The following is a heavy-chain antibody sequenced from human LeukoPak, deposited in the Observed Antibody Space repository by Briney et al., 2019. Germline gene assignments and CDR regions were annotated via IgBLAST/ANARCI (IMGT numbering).Heavy chain of an antibody. D-gene: IGHD3-22*01. Sequence: ASVKVSCKASGYTFTSYAMHWVRQAPGQRLEWMGWINAGNGNTKYSQKFQGRVTITRDTSASTAYMELSSLRSEDTAEYYCARGGYYYDSSLDYWGQGTLVTVSS. V-gene: IGHV1-3*01. CDR3: ARGGYYYDSSLDY. CDR1: GYTFTSYA. J-gene: IGHJ4*02. CDR2: INAGNGNT.